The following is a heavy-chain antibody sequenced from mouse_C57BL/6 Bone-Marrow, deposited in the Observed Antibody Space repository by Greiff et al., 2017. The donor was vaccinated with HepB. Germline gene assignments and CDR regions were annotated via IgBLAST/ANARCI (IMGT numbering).Heavy chain of an antibody. CDR3: ARDPLDYYGSSDGYFDV. Sequence: EVQLVESGGGLVKPGGSLKLSCAASGFTFSSYAMSWVRQTPEKRLEWVATISDGGSYTYYPDNVKGRFTISRDNAKNNLYLQMSHLKSEDTAMYYCARDPLDYYGSSDGYFDVWGTGTTVTVSS. CDR2: ISDGGSYT. CDR1: GFTFSSYA. D-gene: IGHD1-1*01. J-gene: IGHJ1*03. V-gene: IGHV5-4*01.